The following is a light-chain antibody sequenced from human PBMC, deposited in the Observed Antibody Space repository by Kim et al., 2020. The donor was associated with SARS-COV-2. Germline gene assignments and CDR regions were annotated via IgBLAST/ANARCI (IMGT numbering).Light chain of an antibody. Sequence: SYELTQPPSVSVSPGQTASITCSGDKLGDRYAYWYQQKPGQSPVLVIYQDSKRPSGIPERFSGANSGNTATLTISGTQAEDEAAYHCQAWDTSPVFGGGTKLTVL. V-gene: IGLV3-1*01. J-gene: IGLJ2*01. CDR1: KLGDRY. CDR2: QDS. CDR3: QAWDTSPV.